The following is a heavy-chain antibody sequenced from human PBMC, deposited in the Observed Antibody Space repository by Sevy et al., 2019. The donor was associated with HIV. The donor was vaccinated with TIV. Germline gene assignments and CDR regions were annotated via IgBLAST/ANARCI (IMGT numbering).Heavy chain of an antibody. CDR1: GSTLTKLS. CDR2: FDPEDGET. J-gene: IGHJ4*02. V-gene: IGHV1-24*01. D-gene: IGHD3-22*01. Sequence: ASVKVSCKVSGSTLTKLSMHWVRQAPGKGLEWMATFDPEDGETIYAQKFQGRVTMTGDKSTDTAYMELSSLRSEDTAVYYCATTKDYYDSSGYPFDDWSQGTLVTVSS. CDR3: ATTKDYYDSSGYPFDD.